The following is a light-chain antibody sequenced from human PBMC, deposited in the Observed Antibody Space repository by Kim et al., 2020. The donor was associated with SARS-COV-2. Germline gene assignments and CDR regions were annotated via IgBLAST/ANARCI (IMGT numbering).Light chain of an antibody. CDR1: NSNIGSNY. J-gene: IGLJ3*02. CDR3: AAWDDSLSGRV. CDR2: RNN. Sequence: GQRFTISCSGSNSNIGSNYVYWYQQFPGTAPKLLIYRNNQRPSEVPDRFSGSKSGTSASLAISRLRSEDEADYYCAAWDDSLSGRVFGGGTQLTVL. V-gene: IGLV1-47*01.